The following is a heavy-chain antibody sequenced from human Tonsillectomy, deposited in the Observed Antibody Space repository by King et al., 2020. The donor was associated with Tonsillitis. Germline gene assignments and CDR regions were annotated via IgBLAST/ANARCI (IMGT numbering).Heavy chain of an antibody. Sequence: QLQESGPGLVKPSETLSLTCTVSGGSISSSTYYWGWIRQPPGKGLEWIGSIHYSGNTFYKSSLKSRVTISVDTSKNQFSLKLSSVTAADTAVYYCARIWGYSSTWHIDYWGQGTLVTVSS. V-gene: IGHV4-39*07. CDR1: GGSISSSTYY. J-gene: IGHJ4*02. CDR3: ARIWGYSSTWHIDY. D-gene: IGHD6-13*01. CDR2: IHYSGNT.